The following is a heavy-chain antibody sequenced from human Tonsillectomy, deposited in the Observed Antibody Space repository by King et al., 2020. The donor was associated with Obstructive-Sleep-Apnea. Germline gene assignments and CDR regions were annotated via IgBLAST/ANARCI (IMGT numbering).Heavy chain of an antibody. D-gene: IGHD3-10*01. CDR2: ISGGAESI. CDR3: AKRHAGESPHFDY. CDR1: GLTFSNNV. J-gene: IGHJ4*02. V-gene: IGHV3-23*04. Sequence: VQLVESGGGLVQPGGSLRLSCAASGLTFSNNVMHWVRQAPGKGLEWVSVISGGAESIYYADSGKGRFTISRDNSRNTLYLQMNSLRADDTAVYYCAKRHAGESPHFDYWGQGALVTVSS.